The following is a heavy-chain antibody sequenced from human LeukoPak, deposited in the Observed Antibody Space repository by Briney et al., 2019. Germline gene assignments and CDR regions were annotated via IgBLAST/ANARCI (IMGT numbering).Heavy chain of an antibody. J-gene: IGHJ4*02. Sequence: GGSLRLSCAASGFAITDHHMDWVRQAPGKGMEWVGRSQTTKPNSCTTEYAASVKGRFTISRDDSKNSLYLQMNSLRAEDTAVYYCAKDLSIGFITPAGTSPIDYWGQGTLVTVS. CDR2: SQTTKPNSCTT. D-gene: IGHD6-13*01. CDR3: AKDLSIGFITPAGTSPIDY. V-gene: IGHV3-72*01. CDR1: GFAITDHH.